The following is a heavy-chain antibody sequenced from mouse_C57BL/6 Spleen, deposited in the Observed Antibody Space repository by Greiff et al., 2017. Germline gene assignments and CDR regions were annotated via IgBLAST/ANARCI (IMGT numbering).Heavy chain of an antibody. D-gene: IGHD2-1*01. J-gene: IGHJ4*01. CDR1: GFTFTDYY. CDR3: ARYGPYGNYDAMDY. Sequence: EVKLVESGGGLVQPGGSLSLSCAASGFTFTDYYMSWVRQPPGKALEWLGFIRNKANGYTTEYSASVKGRFTISRDNSQSILYLQMNALRVEDSATYYCARYGPYGNYDAMDYWGQGTSVTVSS. V-gene: IGHV7-3*01. CDR2: IRNKANGYTT.